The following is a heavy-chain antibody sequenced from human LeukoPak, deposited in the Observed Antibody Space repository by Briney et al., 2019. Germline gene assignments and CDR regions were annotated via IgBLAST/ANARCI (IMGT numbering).Heavy chain of an antibody. V-gene: IGHV1-69*13. Sequence: SVKVSCKTSGYTFTSFGISWVRQAPGQGLEWMGGIIPIFGTANYAQKFQGRVTITADESTSTAYMELSSLRSEDTAVYYCASRAYCGGDCWENDAFDIWGQGTMVTVSS. D-gene: IGHD2-21*02. CDR2: IIPIFGTA. CDR3: ASRAYCGGDCWENDAFDI. CDR1: GYTFTSFG. J-gene: IGHJ3*02.